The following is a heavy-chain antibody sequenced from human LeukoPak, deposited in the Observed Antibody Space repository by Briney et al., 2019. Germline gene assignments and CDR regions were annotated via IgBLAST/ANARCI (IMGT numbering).Heavy chain of an antibody. CDR3: ARDRSKQQLVGYYYYYMDV. Sequence: PSETLSLTCTVSGGSISSYYWSWIRQPAGKGLEWIGRIYTSGSTNYNPSLKSRVTMSVDTSKNQFSLKLSSVTAADTAVYYCARDRSKQQLVGYYYYYMDVWGKGTTVTVSS. D-gene: IGHD6-13*01. CDR2: IYTSGST. J-gene: IGHJ6*03. V-gene: IGHV4-4*07. CDR1: GGSISSYY.